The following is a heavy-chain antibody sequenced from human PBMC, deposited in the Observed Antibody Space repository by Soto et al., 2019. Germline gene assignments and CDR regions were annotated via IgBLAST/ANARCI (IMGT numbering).Heavy chain of an antibody. CDR1: GFSLSRKGMS. Sequence: SGPTLVNPKQTLILTCAFSGFSLSRKGMSVSWIRQPPGKALEFLALIDWEEEKFYSPSLRTRLTVSKDTSKSQVVLTLTNVDPVDTATYYCTRSTNWNSEYYFDYWGQGTMVT. CDR3: TRSTNWNSEYYFDY. V-gene: IGHV2-70*01. D-gene: IGHD1-7*01. J-gene: IGHJ4*02. CDR2: IDWEEEK.